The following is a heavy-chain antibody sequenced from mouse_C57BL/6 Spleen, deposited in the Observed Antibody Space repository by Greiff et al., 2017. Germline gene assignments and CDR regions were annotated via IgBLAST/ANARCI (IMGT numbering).Heavy chain of an antibody. CDR1: GYSFTSYY. CDR3: ARSQVITTVGPFAY. Sequence: QVQLKQSGPELVKPGASVKISCKASGYSFTSYYIHWVKQRPGQGLEWIGWIYPGSGNTKYNEKFKGKATLTADTSSSTAYMQLSSLTSEDSAVYYCARSQVITTVGPFAYWGQETLVTVAA. CDR2: IYPGSGNT. D-gene: IGHD1-1*01. J-gene: IGHJ3*01. V-gene: IGHV1-66*01.